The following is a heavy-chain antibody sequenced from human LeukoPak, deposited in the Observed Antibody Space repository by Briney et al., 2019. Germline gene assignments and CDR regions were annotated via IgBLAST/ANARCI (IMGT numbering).Heavy chain of an antibody. Sequence: PSETLSLTCTVSGGSISSYYWSWIRQPAGKGLEWIGRIYTSGSTNYNPSLKSRVTMSVDTSKNQFSLKLSSVTDADTAVYYCAREREDYYDSSGYYFDYWGQGTLVTASS. V-gene: IGHV4-4*07. J-gene: IGHJ4*02. D-gene: IGHD3-22*01. CDR3: AREREDYYDSSGYYFDY. CDR1: GGSISSYY. CDR2: IYTSGST.